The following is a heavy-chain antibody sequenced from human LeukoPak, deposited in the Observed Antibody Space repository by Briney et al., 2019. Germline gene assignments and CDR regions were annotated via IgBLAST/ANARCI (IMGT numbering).Heavy chain of an antibody. CDR3: ARLLYNYGLTDVFDI. J-gene: IGHJ3*02. CDR2: TYYRSKWNY. V-gene: IGHV6-1*01. CDR1: GDSVSSKSVA. Sequence: SQTLSLTCAISGDSVSSKSVAWHWIRQSPSRGLEWLGRTYYRSKWNYNYALSVKSRVTINPDTSKNQFSLHLNSVTPEDTAVYYCARLLYNYGLTDVFDIWGQGTMVTVSS. D-gene: IGHD5-18*01.